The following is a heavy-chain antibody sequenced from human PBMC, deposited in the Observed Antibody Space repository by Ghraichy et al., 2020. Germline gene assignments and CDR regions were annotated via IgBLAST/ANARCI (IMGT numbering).Heavy chain of an antibody. CDR2: INPADGST. CDR3: ARVESGYKRGYSYGYADY. J-gene: IGHJ4*02. CDR1: GYTFTNYY. V-gene: IGHV1-46*01. D-gene: IGHD5-18*01. Sequence: ASVKVSCKASGYTFTNYYIHWVRQAPGQGLEWMGIINPADGSTSYAQKFQGRVTMTRDTSTSTVYMEMSSLRSEDTAMYYCARVESGYKRGYSYGYADYWGQGTLVTVSS.